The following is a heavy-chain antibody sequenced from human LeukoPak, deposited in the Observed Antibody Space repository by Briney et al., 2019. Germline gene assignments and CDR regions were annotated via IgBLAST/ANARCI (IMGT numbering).Heavy chain of an antibody. Sequence: PGGSLRLSCVASGLTFDDYAMHWVRQAPGKGLEWVSLISGDGGSTFYADSVKGRFTISRDNSKNTLYLQMNSLRPEDTAVYYCARNNYGGESGDYWGQGTLVTVSS. J-gene: IGHJ4*02. CDR2: ISGDGGST. V-gene: IGHV3-43*02. CDR3: ARNNYGGESGDY. CDR1: GLTFDDYA. D-gene: IGHD4-23*01.